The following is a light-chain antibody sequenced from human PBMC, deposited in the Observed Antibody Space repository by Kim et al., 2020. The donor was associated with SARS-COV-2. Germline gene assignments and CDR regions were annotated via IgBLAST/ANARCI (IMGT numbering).Light chain of an antibody. CDR2: GAS. CDR1: QSVTSSF. J-gene: IGKJ1*01. V-gene: IGKV3-20*01. Sequence: SPAERAPLACRASQSVTSSFLAWYQQNPAQAPSLLISGASSRATGIPVRFSGSGSVTDFTLTISRLEPEDFAVYYCQQYHSSPRTFGQGTKVDIK. CDR3: QQYHSSPRT.